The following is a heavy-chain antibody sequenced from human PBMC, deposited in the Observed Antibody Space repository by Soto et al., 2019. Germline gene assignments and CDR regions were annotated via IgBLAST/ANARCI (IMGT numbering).Heavy chain of an antibody. V-gene: IGHV4-30-2*01. D-gene: IGHD3-9*01. CDR2: IYHSGST. CDR3: ARGRVFSLYYYYGMDV. J-gene: IGHJ6*02. Sequence: SETLSLTCAVYGGSFSGYSWSWIRQPPGKGLEWIGYIYHSGSTYYNPSLKSRVTISVDRSKNQFSLKLSSVTAADTAVYYCARGRVFSLYYYYGMDVWGQGTTVTVSS. CDR1: GGSFSGYS.